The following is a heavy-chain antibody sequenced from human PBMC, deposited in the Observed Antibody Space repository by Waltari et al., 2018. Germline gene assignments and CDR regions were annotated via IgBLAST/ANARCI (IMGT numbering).Heavy chain of an antibody. CDR3: ARTLPDYTSGWYGALFDY. CDR1: GFTFSSHH. D-gene: IGHD6-19*01. J-gene: IGHJ4*02. CDR2: ISNTSGTI. Sequence: EVQLVESGGGLVQPGGSLRLSCAASGFTFSSHHMTWVRQAPGKGLEWVSYISNTSGTIYYGDSVKGRFTISRDNAKNSLYLQMNSLRDEDTAVYYCARTLPDYTSGWYGALFDYLGQGTLVTVSS. V-gene: IGHV3-48*02.